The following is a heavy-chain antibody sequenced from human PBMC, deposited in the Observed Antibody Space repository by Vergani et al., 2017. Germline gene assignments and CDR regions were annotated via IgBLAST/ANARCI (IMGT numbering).Heavy chain of an antibody. CDR2: IYSGGST. Sequence: EVQLVESGGGLIQPGGSLRLSCAASGFTVSSNYMSWVRQAPGKGLEWVSVIYSGGSTYYADSVKGRFTISRDNSKNTLYLQMNSLRAEDTAVYYCAREGHYSSSWYPYYYYYYMDVWGKGTTVSVSS. CDR1: GFTVSSNY. V-gene: IGHV3-53*01. D-gene: IGHD6-13*01. J-gene: IGHJ6*03. CDR3: AREGHYSSSWYPYYYYYYMDV.